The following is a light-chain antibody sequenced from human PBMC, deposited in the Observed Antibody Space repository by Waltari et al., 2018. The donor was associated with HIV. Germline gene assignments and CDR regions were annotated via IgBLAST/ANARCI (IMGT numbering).Light chain of an antibody. CDR3: ASHAAENTVV. J-gene: IGLJ2*01. CDR2: DVS. CDR1: SSDVGHYNY. V-gene: IGLV2-14*03. Sequence: QSALTQPASVSGSPGQSITISCTGTSSDVGHYNYVSWYQQHPDKAPKLIIYDVSTRPSGISDRFSGSKSGNTASLTISGLHTDDEGLYFCASHAAENTVVFAGGTEVTVL.